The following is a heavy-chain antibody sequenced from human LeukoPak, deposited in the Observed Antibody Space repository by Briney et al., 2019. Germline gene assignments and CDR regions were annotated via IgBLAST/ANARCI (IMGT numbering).Heavy chain of an antibody. CDR1: GYTFTNYA. J-gene: IGHJ6*03. CDR3: ARGTRVIRGVISYYMDV. CDR2: MNPNSGNT. Sequence: ASVKVSCKASGYTFTNYAMNWVRQAPGQGLEWVGWMNPNSGNTGYAQKLQGRVTITRNTSISTAYMELSSLRSEDTAVYYCARGTRVIRGVISYYMDVWGKGTTVTVSS. D-gene: IGHD3-10*01. V-gene: IGHV1-8*03.